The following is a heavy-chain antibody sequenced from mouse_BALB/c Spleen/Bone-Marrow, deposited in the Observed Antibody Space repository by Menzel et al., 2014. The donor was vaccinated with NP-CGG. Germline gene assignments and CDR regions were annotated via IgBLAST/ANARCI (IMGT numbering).Heavy chain of an antibody. J-gene: IGHJ3*01. CDR3: ARGYFAY. Sequence: QVQLKEFGAELVKPGASVKLSCKASGYTFTSYWMHWVKQRPGQGLEWIGEINPSNGRTNYNEKFKSKATLTVDKSSSTPYMQLTTLTSEGSAVYFCARGYFAYWGPGTLVTVSS. V-gene: IGHV1S81*02. D-gene: IGHD2-14*01. CDR2: INPSNGRT. CDR1: GYTFTSYW.